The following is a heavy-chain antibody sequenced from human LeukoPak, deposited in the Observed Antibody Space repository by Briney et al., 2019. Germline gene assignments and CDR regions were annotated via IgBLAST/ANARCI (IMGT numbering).Heavy chain of an antibody. Sequence: KPGGSLRLSCAASGFTFSSHSMNWVRQAPGKGLEWVSSITSSSSYIFYADSVEGRFTISRDNAKNSLYLQMNSLRAEDTAVYYCARDLVVVTGIPGYYYGMDVWGQGTTVTVSS. CDR2: ITSSSSYI. J-gene: IGHJ6*02. CDR1: GFTFSSHS. D-gene: IGHD2-21*02. CDR3: ARDLVVVTGIPGYYYGMDV. V-gene: IGHV3-21*01.